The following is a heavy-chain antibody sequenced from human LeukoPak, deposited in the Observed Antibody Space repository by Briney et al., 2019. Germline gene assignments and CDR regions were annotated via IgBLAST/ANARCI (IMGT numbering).Heavy chain of an antibody. Sequence: ETLSLTCTVSGYSISSGYYWGWIRQPPGKGLEWIGSIYHSGSTYYNPSLESRVTISVDTSKNQFSLKLSSVTAADTAVYYCARGSSLWFGELLSYYFDYWGQGTLVTVSS. J-gene: IGHJ4*02. D-gene: IGHD3-10*01. CDR1: GYSISSGYY. CDR3: ARGSSLWFGELLSYYFDY. CDR2: IYHSGST. V-gene: IGHV4-38-2*02.